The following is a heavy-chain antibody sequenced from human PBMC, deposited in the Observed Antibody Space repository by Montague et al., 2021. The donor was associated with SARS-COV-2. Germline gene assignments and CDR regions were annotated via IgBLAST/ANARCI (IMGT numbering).Heavy chain of an antibody. CDR1: GGSFSGHY. D-gene: IGHD3-10*01. Sequence: SETLSLTCAVYGGSFSGHYWNWIRQPPGKGLEWIGEINHSGSTNNNPSLKSRVTMSVDTSKNQFSLKLSSVTAADTAVYYCAGGARQGYGFRLGSFDYWGPGTLATGSS. CDR2: INHSGST. CDR3: AGGARQGYGFRLGSFDY. V-gene: IGHV4-34*01. J-gene: IGHJ4*02.